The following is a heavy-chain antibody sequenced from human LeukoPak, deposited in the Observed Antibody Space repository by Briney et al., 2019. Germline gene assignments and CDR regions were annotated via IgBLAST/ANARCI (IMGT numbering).Heavy chain of an antibody. CDR1: GFTYSISA. V-gene: IGHV3-23*01. J-gene: IGHJ4*02. Sequence: GGSLRLSCAASGFTYSISAMSWVRQAPGKGLEWVATISGNSITTYYADSLKGRFTISRDASKNTLYLQMDSLRAEDTAVYYCARDREGMPDYWGQGTLVTVSS. CDR3: ARDREGMPDY. D-gene: IGHD2-2*01. CDR2: ISGNSITT.